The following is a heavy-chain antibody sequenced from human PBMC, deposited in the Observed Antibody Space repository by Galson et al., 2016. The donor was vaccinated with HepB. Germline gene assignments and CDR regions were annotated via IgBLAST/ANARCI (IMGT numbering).Heavy chain of an antibody. CDR1: GFTFTRYT. V-gene: IGHV3-21*01. D-gene: IGHD3-10*01. CDR2: ISGGSSYK. Sequence: SLRLSCAASGFTFTRYTMNWVRQSPGKGLEWVSSISGGSSYKYYADSVKGRFTISRDNSKNTLYLQMNSLRAEDTAVYYCAKDRTPFAFLWFGEFDYWGQGTLVTASS. CDR3: AKDRTPFAFLWFGEFDY. J-gene: IGHJ4*02.